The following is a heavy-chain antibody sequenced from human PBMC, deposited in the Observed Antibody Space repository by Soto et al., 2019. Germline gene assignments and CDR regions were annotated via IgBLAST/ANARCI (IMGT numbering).Heavy chain of an antibody. J-gene: IGHJ4*02. D-gene: IGHD2-2*01. Sequence: EVQLVESGGGLVQPGGSLRLSCAASGFTFSSYDMHWVRQATGKGLEWVSAIGTAGDTYYPGSVKGRFTISRENAKNSLYLQMNSLRADDPAVDYCARAGYCSSTSCHGFAYWGQGTLVTVSS. V-gene: IGHV3-13*01. CDR1: GFTFSSYD. CDR3: ARAGYCSSTSCHGFAY. CDR2: IGTAGDT.